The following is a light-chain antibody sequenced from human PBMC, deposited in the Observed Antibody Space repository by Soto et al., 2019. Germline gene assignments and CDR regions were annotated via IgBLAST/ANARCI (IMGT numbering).Light chain of an antibody. Sequence: DIQMTQSPSSLSASVGDRITITCQASQDIGNYLNWYQQKPGKAPNLLIFDASTLESGVPSRFSGSGSGTTFTLTISSLQSDDFATYYCLQYNGYYRTFGQGTKVDIK. V-gene: IGKV1-5*01. J-gene: IGKJ1*01. CDR2: DAS. CDR1: QDIGNY. CDR3: LQYNGYYRT.